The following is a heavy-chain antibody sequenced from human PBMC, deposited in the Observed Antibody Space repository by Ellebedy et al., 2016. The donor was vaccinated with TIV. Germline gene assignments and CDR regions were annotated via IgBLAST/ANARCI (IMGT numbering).Heavy chain of an antibody. CDR1: GFTFSSFW. D-gene: IGHD1-26*01. CDR2: IKQDGSEK. V-gene: IGHV3-7*01. J-gene: IGHJ4*02. Sequence: GGSLRLXCAASGFTFSSFWMSWVRQAPGKGLEWVANIKQDGSEKYYVDSVKGRFTISRDNAKNTLYLQMNSLRAEDTAVYYCARDPGELLPGLADYWGQGTLVTVSS. CDR3: ARDPGELLPGLADY.